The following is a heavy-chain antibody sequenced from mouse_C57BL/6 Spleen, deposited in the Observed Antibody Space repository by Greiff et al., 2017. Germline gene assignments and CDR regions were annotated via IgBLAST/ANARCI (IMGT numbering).Heavy chain of an antibody. J-gene: IGHJ1*03. Sequence: VQLQQPGAELVRPGSSVKLSCKASGYTFTSYWMAWVKQRPGQGLEWIGNIYTSDSETHYNQKFKDKATLTVDKSSSTAYMQLSILTSEDSAVYYCARGGAYWYFDVWGTGTTVTVSS. CDR2: IYTSDSET. D-gene: IGHD1-1*02. CDR1: GYTFTSYW. CDR3: ARGGAYWYFDV. V-gene: IGHV1-61*01.